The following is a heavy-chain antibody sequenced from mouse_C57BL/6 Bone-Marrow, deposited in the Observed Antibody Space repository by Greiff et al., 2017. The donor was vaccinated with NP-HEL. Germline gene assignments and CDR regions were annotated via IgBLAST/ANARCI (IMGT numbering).Heavy chain of an antibody. CDR2: IYPGGGYT. CDR1: GYTFTNYW. D-gene: IGHD1-1*01. CDR3: ARSAYYGSSSWVAY. Sequence: QVQLQQSGAELVRPGTSVKMSCKASGYTFTNYWIGWAKQRPGHGLEWIGDIYPGGGYTNYNEKFKGKATLTADKSSSTAYMQFSSLTSEDSAIYYCARSAYYGSSSWVAYWGQGTLVTVSA. J-gene: IGHJ3*01. V-gene: IGHV1-63*01.